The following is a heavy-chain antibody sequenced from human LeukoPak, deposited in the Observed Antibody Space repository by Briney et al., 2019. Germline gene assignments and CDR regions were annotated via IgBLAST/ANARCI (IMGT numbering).Heavy chain of an antibody. CDR2: IIPIFGTA. J-gene: IGHJ3*02. CDR1: GGTFSSYA. D-gene: IGHD6-13*01. Sequence: SVKVSCKASGGTFSSYAISWVRQAPGQGLEWMGRIIPIFGTANYAQKFQGRVTITTDESTSTAYMELSSLRSEDTAVYYCARDLIAAADEGAFDIWGRGTMVAVSS. CDR3: ARDLIAAADEGAFDI. V-gene: IGHV1-69*05.